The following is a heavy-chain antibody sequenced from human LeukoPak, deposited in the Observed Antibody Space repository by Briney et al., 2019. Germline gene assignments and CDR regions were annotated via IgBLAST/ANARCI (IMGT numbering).Heavy chain of an antibody. CDR1: GFTFSLYA. CDR2: INDESSDI. CDR3: ARDTFQPGLIDA. Sequence: GGSLRLSCAASGFTFSLYAMNWVRQAPGKGREGVSYINDESSDIHYAGSVRGPFTLSRDDARQTLYLSLGSLRVEDTAVYYCARDTFQPGLIDAWGQGTLVTVS. V-gene: IGHV3-21*05. D-gene: IGHD2-2*01. J-gene: IGHJ5*02.